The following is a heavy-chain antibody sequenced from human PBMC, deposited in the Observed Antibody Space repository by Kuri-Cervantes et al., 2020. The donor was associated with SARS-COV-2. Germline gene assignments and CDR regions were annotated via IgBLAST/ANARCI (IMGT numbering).Heavy chain of an antibody. Sequence: ASVKVSCKASGYTFTSYGISWVRQAPGQGLEWMGWISTYIGNTNYAQKVQGRVTLTTDTSTSTAYMELRSLRSDDTAVYYCARDGNPSSGWYYYYYGMDVWGQGTTVTVSS. D-gene: IGHD6-19*01. CDR2: ISTYIGNT. CDR1: GYTFTSYG. CDR3: ARDGNPSSGWYYYYYGMDV. J-gene: IGHJ6*02. V-gene: IGHV1-18*01.